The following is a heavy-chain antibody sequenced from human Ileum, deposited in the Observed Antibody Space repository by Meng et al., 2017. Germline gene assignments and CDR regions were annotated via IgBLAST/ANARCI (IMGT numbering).Heavy chain of an antibody. CDR3: AWRSGSYFLAGVDY. CDR2: IQSSRNT. D-gene: IGHD1-26*01. J-gene: IGHJ4*02. CDR1: SRPAISGSYY. V-gene: IGHV4-61*01. Sequence: GPGQVWPADTLALPCLCSSRPAISGSYYTPVIRQPRRERVECIGFIQSSRNTNQNPSLKSRVTIPVATAKNKFSLTLTSVTAAVTAGYYCAWRSGSYFLAGVDYWGQGTLVTVSS.